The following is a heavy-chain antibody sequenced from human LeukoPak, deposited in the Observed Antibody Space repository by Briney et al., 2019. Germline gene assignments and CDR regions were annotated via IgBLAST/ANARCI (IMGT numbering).Heavy chain of an antibody. Sequence: GGSLRLSCAASGFTFSSYSMNWVRQAPGKGPEWVSSISSSSSYIYYADSVKGRFTISRDNAKNSLYLQMNSLRAEDTAVYYCARDLSSDCFDPWGQGTLVTVSS. CDR1: GFTFSSYS. D-gene: IGHD6-13*01. CDR2: ISSSSSYI. J-gene: IGHJ5*02. V-gene: IGHV3-21*01. CDR3: ARDLSSDCFDP.